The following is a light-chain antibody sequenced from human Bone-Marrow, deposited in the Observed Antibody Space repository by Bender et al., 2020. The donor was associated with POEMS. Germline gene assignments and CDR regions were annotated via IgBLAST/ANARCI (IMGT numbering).Light chain of an antibody. CDR2: QDT. J-gene: IGLJ2*01. V-gene: IGLV3-1*01. CDR3: QAWDSNTAAV. CDR1: RLGDEY. Sequence: SYEVTQPPSVSVSPGQTATITCSGSRLGDEYVSWYQQKPGQSPVLVIYQDTKRPSGIPERFSGSNSGNTATLTISGTQAMDEAEYHCQAWDSNTAAVFGGGTKLTVL.